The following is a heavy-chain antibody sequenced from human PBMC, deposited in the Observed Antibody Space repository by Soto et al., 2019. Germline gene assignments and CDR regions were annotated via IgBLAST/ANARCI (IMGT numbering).Heavy chain of an antibody. V-gene: IGHV4-39*01. CDR1: GDSISSRNYY. Sequence: QLQLQESGPGLVKPSETLSLTCTVSGDSISSRNYYWGWIRQPPGKGLEWIGSLYYSGTTHYNPSLESRVTISADTSKNHCSLRLTSVTAADTAVYYCARHQKFNYGDYDSWGQGTLVTVSS. CDR3: ARHQKFNYGDYDS. CDR2: LYYSGTT. J-gene: IGHJ4*02. D-gene: IGHD4-17*01.